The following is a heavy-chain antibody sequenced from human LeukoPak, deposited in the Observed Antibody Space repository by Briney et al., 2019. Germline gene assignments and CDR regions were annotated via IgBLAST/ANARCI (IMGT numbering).Heavy chain of an antibody. V-gene: IGHV4-34*01. CDR3: ARSFREFDY. D-gene: IGHD3-16*01. J-gene: IGHJ4*02. Sequence: PSETLSLTCTVSGGSISSYYWSWIRQPPGKGLEWIGEINHSGSTNYNPSLKSRVTISVDTSKNQFSLKLSSVTAADTAVYYCARSFREFDYWGQGTLVTVSS. CDR2: INHSGST. CDR1: GGSISSYY.